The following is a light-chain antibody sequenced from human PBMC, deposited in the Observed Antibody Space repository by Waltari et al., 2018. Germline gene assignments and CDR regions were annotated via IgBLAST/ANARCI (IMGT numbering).Light chain of an antibody. V-gene: IGKV3-20*01. CDR3: QHHVRLPAT. CDR2: GAS. CDR1: KNIVNY. J-gene: IGKJ1*01. Sequence: IVLTQSPGTLSLSPGGRPTLSCRASKNIVNYLAWYQQKPGQAPRLLIYGASSRATGIPDRFSGSGSGADFSLTISRLEPEDVAVYYCQHHVRLPATFGQGTKV.